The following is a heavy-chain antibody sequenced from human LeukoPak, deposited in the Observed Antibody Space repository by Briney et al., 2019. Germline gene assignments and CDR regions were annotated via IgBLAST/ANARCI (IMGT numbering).Heavy chain of an antibody. J-gene: IGHJ4*02. CDR3: ARDVEMAPLRY. CDR2: IIPIFGTA. D-gene: IGHD5-24*01. CDR1: GGTFSSYA. V-gene: IGHV1-69*06. Sequence: GASVKVSCKASGGTFSSYAISWVRQAPGQGLEWMGGIIPIFGTANYAQKFQGRVTITADKSTSTAYMELSSLRSEDTAVYYCARDVEMAPLRYWGQGTLVTVSS.